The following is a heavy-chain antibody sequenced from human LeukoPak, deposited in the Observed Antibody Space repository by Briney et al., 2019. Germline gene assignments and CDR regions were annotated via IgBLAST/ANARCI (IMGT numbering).Heavy chain of an antibody. CDR1: GFTFSSYG. CDR3: AKDFLDNRERPYYMDV. V-gene: IGHV3-33*06. D-gene: IGHD1-1*01. Sequence: GRSLRLSCAASGFTFSSYGMHWVRQAPGKGLEWVAVIWYDGSNKYYADSVKGRFTISRDNSKNTLYLQMNGLRAEDTAVYYCAKDFLDNRERPYYMDVWGKGTTVTVSS. CDR2: IWYDGSNK. J-gene: IGHJ6*03.